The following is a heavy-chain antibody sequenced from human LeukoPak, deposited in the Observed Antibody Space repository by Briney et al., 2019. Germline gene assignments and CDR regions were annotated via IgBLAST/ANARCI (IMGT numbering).Heavy chain of an antibody. Sequence: SETLSLTCTVSGGSMSSYYWSWIRQPAGKGLEWIGRIYTSGSTNYNPSLKSRVTMSVDTSKNQFSLKLSSVTAADTAVYYCARDSEKYSSSWFSDRGWYFDLWGRGTLVTVSS. CDR1: GGSMSSYY. D-gene: IGHD6-13*01. V-gene: IGHV4-4*07. J-gene: IGHJ2*01. CDR3: ARDSEKYSSSWFSDRGWYFDL. CDR2: IYTSGST.